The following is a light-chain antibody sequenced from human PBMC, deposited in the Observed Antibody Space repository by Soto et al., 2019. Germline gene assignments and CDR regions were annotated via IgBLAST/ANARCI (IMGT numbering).Light chain of an antibody. CDR3: QQRSNWTLT. V-gene: IGKV3-15*01. J-gene: IGKJ4*01. Sequence: EVVMTQSPATLSVSPGESATLSCRASQSVSSNLAWHQQKPGQAPRILMYDASTRATGISARFSGSGSGTEFTLTISRLKYEDCAVYYCQQRSNWTLTFGGGTKVDIK. CDR2: DAS. CDR1: QSVSSN.